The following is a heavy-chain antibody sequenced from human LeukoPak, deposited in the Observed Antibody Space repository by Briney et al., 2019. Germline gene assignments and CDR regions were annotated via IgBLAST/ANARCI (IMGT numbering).Heavy chain of an antibody. Sequence: ASVKVSCKVSGYTLTELSMHWVRQAPGKGLEWMGGFDPEDGETIYAQKFQGRVTMTEDTSTDTAYMELSSLRSEDTAVYYCATEFPIGESVGFDPWGQGTLVTVSS. V-gene: IGHV1-24*01. D-gene: IGHD2-21*01. CDR3: ATEFPIGESVGFDP. CDR2: FDPEDGET. CDR1: GYTLTELS. J-gene: IGHJ5*02.